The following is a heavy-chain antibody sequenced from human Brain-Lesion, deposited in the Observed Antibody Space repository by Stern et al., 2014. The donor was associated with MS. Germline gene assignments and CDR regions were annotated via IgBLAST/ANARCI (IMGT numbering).Heavy chain of an antibody. CDR3: ARGRVVPGFQYYATDV. J-gene: IGHJ6*02. D-gene: IGHD2-2*01. CDR2: IFNSGST. CDR1: SSGGYY. V-gene: IGHV4-61*02. Sequence: SSGGYYWSWIRQPAGKGLEWIGRIFNSGSTSYNPSLKSRVTISKDTSKNQFSLRLNSMTAADTAVYYCARGRVVPGFQYYATDVWGQGTTVIVSS.